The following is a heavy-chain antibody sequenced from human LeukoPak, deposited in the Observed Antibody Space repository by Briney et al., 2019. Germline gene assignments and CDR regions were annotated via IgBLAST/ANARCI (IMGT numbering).Heavy chain of an antibody. CDR3: ARHVRGVPPGYFDY. J-gene: IGHJ4*02. CDR1: GVSIRSYY. Sequence: SETLSLTCTVSGVSIRSYYWSWIRQPPGKGLEWIGYIYYSGSTNYNPSLKSRVTISVDTSKNQFSLKLSSVTAADTAVYYCARHVRGVPPGYFDYWGQGTLVTVSS. CDR2: IYYSGST. V-gene: IGHV4-59*08. D-gene: IGHD3-10*01.